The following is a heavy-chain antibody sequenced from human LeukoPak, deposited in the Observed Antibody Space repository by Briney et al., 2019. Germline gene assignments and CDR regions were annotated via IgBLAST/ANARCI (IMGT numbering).Heavy chain of an antibody. CDR3: ARLNSSLVYFDY. V-gene: IGHV4-59*08. CDR2: IFYRGST. CDR1: GGSISGYY. Sequence: SETLSLTCTVSGGSISGYYWSWIRQPPGKGLDWIGYIFYRGSTNYNPSLKSRVTISVDTSKNQFSLKLSSVTAADTAVYYCARLNSSLVYFDYWGQGTLVTVSS. J-gene: IGHJ4*02. D-gene: IGHD6-6*01.